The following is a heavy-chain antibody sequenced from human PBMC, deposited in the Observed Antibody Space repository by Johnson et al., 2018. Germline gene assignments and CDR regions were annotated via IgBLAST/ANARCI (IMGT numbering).Heavy chain of an antibody. V-gene: IGHV4-59*01. D-gene: IGHD7-27*01. CDR3: VRAVPLLGACDI. CDR2: IYCSGST. J-gene: IGHJ3*02. Sequence: QVQLQESGPGLVKPSETLSLTCTVSGGSISSYYWSWIRQPPGKGLEWIGYIYCSGSTNYNPSLKSRVTISVDTSKNQFSLKLSSVTAADAAVYYCVRAVPLLGACDIWGQGTMVTVSS. CDR1: GGSISSYY.